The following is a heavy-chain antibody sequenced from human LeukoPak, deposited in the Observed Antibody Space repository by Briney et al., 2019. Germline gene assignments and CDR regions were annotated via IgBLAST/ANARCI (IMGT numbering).Heavy chain of an antibody. J-gene: IGHJ4*02. Sequence: QAGGSLRLSCAASGFTFSSYAMSWVRQAPGKGLEWVSAISGSGGSTYYANSVKGRFTISRDNSKNTLYLQMNSLRAEDTAVYYCAKVETKKGFALDYWGQGTLVTVSS. V-gene: IGHV3-23*01. D-gene: IGHD1-1*01. CDR3: AKVETKKGFALDY. CDR2: ISGSGGST. CDR1: GFTFSSYA.